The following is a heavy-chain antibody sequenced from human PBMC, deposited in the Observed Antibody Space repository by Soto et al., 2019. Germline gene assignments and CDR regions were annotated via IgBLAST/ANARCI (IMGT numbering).Heavy chain of an antibody. CDR1: GGSFSGYY. CDR3: SRGNFIAARGYYYYYYGMDV. CDR2: INHSGST. J-gene: IGHJ6*02. Sequence: SETLSLTCAVYGGSFSGYYWSWIRQPPGKGLEWIGEINHSGSTNYNPSLKSRVTISVDTSKNQFSLKLSSVTAADTAVYYCSRGNFIAARGYYYYYYGMDVWGQGTTVTVSS. V-gene: IGHV4-34*01. D-gene: IGHD6-6*01.